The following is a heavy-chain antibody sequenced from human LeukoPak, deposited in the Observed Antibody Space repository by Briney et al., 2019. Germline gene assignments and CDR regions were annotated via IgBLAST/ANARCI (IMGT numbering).Heavy chain of an antibody. V-gene: IGHV1-2*02. CDR2: INPNSGGT. CDR1: GYTFTGYY. J-gene: IGHJ3*02. Sequence: ASVTVSCTASGYTFTGYYMHWVRQAPGQGLEWMGWINPNSGGTNYAQKFQGRVTMTRDTSISTAYMELSRLRSDDTAVYYCASPQIHSFDAFDIWGQGTMVTVSS. D-gene: IGHD5-18*01. CDR3: ASPQIHSFDAFDI.